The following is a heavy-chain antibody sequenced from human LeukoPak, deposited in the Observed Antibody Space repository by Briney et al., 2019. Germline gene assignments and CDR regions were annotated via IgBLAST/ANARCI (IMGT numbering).Heavy chain of an antibody. CDR3: AKDSWLRSRIGIYCFDY. CDR1: GFTFDDYA. J-gene: IGHJ4*02. Sequence: GGSLRLSCAASGFTFDDYAMHWVRHAPGKGLEWVSGISWNSGSIGYADSVKGRFTISRDNAKNSLYLQMNSLRAEDTALYYCAKDSWLRSRIGIYCFDYWGQGTLVTVSS. D-gene: IGHD5-12*01. CDR2: ISWNSGSI. V-gene: IGHV3-9*01.